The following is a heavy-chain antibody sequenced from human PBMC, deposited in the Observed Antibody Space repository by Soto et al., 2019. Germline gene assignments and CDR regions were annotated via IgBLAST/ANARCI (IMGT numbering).Heavy chain of an antibody. CDR2: INAGNSNT. CDR1: GGTFSNHA. Sequence: EASVKVSCKAPGGTFSNHAINWVRQAPGQGLEWMGWINAGNSNTKYSQKFQGRVRITRDTSASTAYMELTSLRTEDTGVYYCVKVIYDSGWYGFYFDYWGQGTLVTVSS. CDR3: VKVIYDSGWYGFYFDY. V-gene: IGHV1-3*01. D-gene: IGHD6-19*01. J-gene: IGHJ4*02.